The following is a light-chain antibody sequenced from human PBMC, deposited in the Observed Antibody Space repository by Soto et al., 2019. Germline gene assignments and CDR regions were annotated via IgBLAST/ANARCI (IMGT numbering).Light chain of an antibody. CDR2: EIN. CDR3: SSFAGSNNLPYV. V-gene: IGLV2-8*01. J-gene: IGLJ1*01. CDR1: SSDVGAYDY. Sequence: QSVLTQPPSASGSPGQSVTISCTGTSSDVGAYDYVSWYQQHPGKAPKLMIYEINKRPSGVPDRFSGYKSGNTASLTVSGLQAEDEADYYCSSFAGSNNLPYVFGTGTKVTVL.